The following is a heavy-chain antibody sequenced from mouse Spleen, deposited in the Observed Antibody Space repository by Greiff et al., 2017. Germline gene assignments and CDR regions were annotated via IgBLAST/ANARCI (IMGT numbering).Heavy chain of an antibody. D-gene: IGHD1-1*01. J-gene: IGHJ3*01. CDR3: AIPYYGSSWFAY. CDR2: IHPSDSDT. V-gene: IGHV1-74*01. Sequence: QVQLKQPGAELVKPGASVKVSCKASGYTFTSYWMHWVKQRPGQGLEWIGRIHPSDSDTNYNQKFKGKATLTVDKSSSTAYMQLSSLTSEDSAVYYCAIPYYGSSWFAYWGQGTLVTVSA. CDR1: GYTFTSYW.